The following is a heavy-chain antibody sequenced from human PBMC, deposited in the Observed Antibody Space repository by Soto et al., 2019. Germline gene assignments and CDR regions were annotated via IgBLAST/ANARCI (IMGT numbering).Heavy chain of an antibody. J-gene: IGHJ6*02. CDR1: GGTFSNYA. Sequence: QVQLVQSGAEVKKPGSSVKVSCKASGGTFSNYAFSWVRQAPGQGLEWLGGIMPIFGRADYAQKFRGRVTITADEATSTAHMELSSLSSEDTAIYYRASWLKEARIGGNYYYGMGVWGQGTTVTFSS. CDR2: IMPIFGRA. V-gene: IGHV1-69*12. CDR3: ASWLKEARIGGNYYYGMGV. D-gene: IGHD6-6*01.